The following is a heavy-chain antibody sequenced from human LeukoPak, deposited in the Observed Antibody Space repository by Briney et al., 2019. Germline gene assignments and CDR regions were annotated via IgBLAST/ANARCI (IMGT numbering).Heavy chain of an antibody. J-gene: IGHJ4*02. CDR2: ISAYNGNT. Sequence: ASVKVSCKASGYTFTSYGISWVRQAPGQGLEWMGWISAYNGNTNYAQKLQGRVTMTTDTSTSTAYMELRSLRSDDTAVYYCARDYRILIDYYDSSGYYHPSYYFDYWGQGTLVTVSS. V-gene: IGHV1-18*01. CDR3: ARDYRILIDYYDSSGYYHPSYYFDY. D-gene: IGHD3-22*01. CDR1: GYTFTSYG.